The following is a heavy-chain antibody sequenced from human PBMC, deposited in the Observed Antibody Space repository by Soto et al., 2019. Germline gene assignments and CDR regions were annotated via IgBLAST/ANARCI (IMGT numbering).Heavy chain of an antibody. V-gene: IGHV1-2*04. Sequence: QVQLVQSGAEVKKPGASVKVSCKASGYTFTGYYMHWVRQAPGQGLEWMGWINPNSGSTNYAQKFQGWVTMTRDTSISTAYMELSRLRSDDTAVYYCARGGYSSSWYADWGQGTLVTVSS. CDR3: ARGGYSSSWYAD. CDR2: INPNSGST. D-gene: IGHD6-13*01. J-gene: IGHJ4*02. CDR1: GYTFTGYY.